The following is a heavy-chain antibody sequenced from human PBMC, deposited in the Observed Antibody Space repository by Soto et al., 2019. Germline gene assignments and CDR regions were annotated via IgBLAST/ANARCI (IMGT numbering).Heavy chain of an antibody. J-gene: IGHJ5*02. CDR2: ISAYNGNT. V-gene: IGHV1-18*01. D-gene: IGHD1-26*01. CDR3: ARDQVTWEPSGFDP. CDR1: GYTFTSYA. Sequence: SVKVSCKASGYTFTSYAMHWVRQAPGQKLEWMGWISAYNGNTNYAQKLQGRVTMTTDTSTSTAYMELRSLRSDDTAVYYCARDQVTWEPSGFDPWGQGTLVTVSS.